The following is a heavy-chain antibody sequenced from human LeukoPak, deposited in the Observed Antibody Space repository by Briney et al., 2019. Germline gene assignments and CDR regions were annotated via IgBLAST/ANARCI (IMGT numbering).Heavy chain of an antibody. CDR3: ARENDFWSGLDY. CDR1: GFTFSSYG. CDR2: IWYDGSNK. V-gene: IGHV3-33*01. Sequence: GGSLRLSCAASGFTFSSYGMHWVRQAPGKGLEWVAVIWYDGSNKYYADSVKGRFTISRDNSKNTLYLQMNSLRAEDTAVYYCARENDFWSGLDYWGQGTLVTVSS. D-gene: IGHD3-3*01. J-gene: IGHJ4*02.